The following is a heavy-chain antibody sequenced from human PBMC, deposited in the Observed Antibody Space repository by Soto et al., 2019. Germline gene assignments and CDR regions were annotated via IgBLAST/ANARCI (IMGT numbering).Heavy chain of an antibody. J-gene: IGHJ5*02. V-gene: IGHV3-21*01. D-gene: IGHD4-17*01. CDR3: ARSTLTTVDWFDP. Sequence: EVQLVESGGGLVKPGGSLRLSCAASGFTFSSYSMNWVRQSPGKGLEWGSSISSSSSYIYYADSVKGRFTISRDNAKNSLYLQMNRRSAEDTAVYYCARSTLTTVDWFDPWGQGTLVTGSS. CDR1: GFTFSSYS. CDR2: ISSSSSYI.